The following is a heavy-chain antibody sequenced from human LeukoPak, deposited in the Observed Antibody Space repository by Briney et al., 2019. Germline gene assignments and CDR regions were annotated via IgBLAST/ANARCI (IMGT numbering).Heavy chain of an antibody. CDR1: GSTVSSNY. Sequence: GGSLRLSCAASGSTVSSNYMSWVRQAPGKGLEWVSVIYSGGSTYYADSVKGRFTISRDNSKNTLYLKMNSLRAEDTAVYYCARESGYSSSWLDYWGQETLVTVSS. D-gene: IGHD6-13*01. J-gene: IGHJ4*02. V-gene: IGHV3-66*01. CDR3: ARESGYSSSWLDY. CDR2: IYSGGST.